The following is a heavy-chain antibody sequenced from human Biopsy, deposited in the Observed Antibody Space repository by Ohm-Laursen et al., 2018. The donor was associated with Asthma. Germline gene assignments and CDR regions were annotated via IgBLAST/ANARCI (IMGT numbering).Heavy chain of an antibody. Sequence: SLRLSCAASGFSFNSYAMNWVRQAPGKGLEWVAVISYDGSITHYADSVKGRFTISRDNSKNTVYLDISSLRIEDTAVFYCGIVVAANPFQGDCWGQGTLVTVSS. J-gene: IGHJ4*02. V-gene: IGHV3-30*03. CDR1: GFSFNSYA. D-gene: IGHD2-15*01. CDR3: GIVVAANPFQGDC. CDR2: ISYDGSIT.